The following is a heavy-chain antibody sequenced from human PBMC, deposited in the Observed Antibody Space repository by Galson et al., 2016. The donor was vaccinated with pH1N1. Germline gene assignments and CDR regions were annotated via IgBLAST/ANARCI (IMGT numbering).Heavy chain of an antibody. J-gene: IGHJ4*02. Sequence: SVKVSCKASGYSVTRYYMHWVRQAPGQGLEWMGIIDPSAGTTTYSQKFQGRISLTRDTSTNSVHMELSTLRPDDSAIYFCARRYYFGYWGQGTLVTVSS. CDR1: GYSVTRYY. CDR2: IDPSAGTT. V-gene: IGHV1-46*01. CDR3: ARRYYFGY.